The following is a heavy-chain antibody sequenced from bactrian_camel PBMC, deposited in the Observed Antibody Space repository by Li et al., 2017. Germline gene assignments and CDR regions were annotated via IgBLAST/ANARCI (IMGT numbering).Heavy chain of an antibody. CDR3: STDSHYEGVWCRGGNFGL. J-gene: IGHJ6*01. Sequence: HVQLVESGGGSVQAGGSLRLSCAASGYTDTMNCMGWFRQAPGKAREEVAAIYTGGGSPYYADSVKGRFTISQDNAKDTVYLQIDSLKPEDTAVYYCSTDSHYEGVWCRGGNFGLWGQGTQVTVS. V-gene: IGHV3S54*01. D-gene: IGHD3*01. CDR2: IYTGGGSP. CDR1: GYTDTMNC.